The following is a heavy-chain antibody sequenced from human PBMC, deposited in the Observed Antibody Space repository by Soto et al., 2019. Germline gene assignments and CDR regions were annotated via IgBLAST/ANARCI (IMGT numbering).Heavy chain of an antibody. Sequence: SETLSLTCTVSGGSISSYYWSWIRQPPGKGLEWIGYIYYSGSTNYNPSLKSRVTISVDTSKNQFSLKLSSVTAADTAVYYCARANNDYDFWSGSPRHYYGMDVRGKGPTVTVSS. D-gene: IGHD3-3*01. CDR2: IYYSGST. CDR3: ARANNDYDFWSGSPRHYYGMDV. CDR1: GGSISSYY. J-gene: IGHJ6*04. V-gene: IGHV4-59*01.